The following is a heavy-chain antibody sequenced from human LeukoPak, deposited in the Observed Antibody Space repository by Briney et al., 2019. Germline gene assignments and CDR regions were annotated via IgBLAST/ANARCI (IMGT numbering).Heavy chain of an antibody. D-gene: IGHD3-10*01. V-gene: IGHV3-23*01. CDR3: AGLYGSGSYYYYYYMDV. Sequence: GGSLRLSCAASGFTFSSYAMSWVRQAPGRGLEWVSAISGSGGSTYYADSVKGRFTISRDNSKNTLYLQMNSLRAEDTAVYYCAGLYGSGSYYYYYYMDVWGKGTTVTVSS. J-gene: IGHJ6*03. CDR1: GFTFSSYA. CDR2: ISGSGGST.